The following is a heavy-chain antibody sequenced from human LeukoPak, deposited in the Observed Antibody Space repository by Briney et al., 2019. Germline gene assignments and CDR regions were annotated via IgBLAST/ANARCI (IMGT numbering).Heavy chain of an antibody. J-gene: IGHJ4*02. Sequence: RETLSLTCAASGFTFSDYYMSWIRQPPGKGLEWVSYINSSGSTIYYADSVKGRFTISRDNAKNSLYLQMNSLRAEDTAVYYCARPQLLWFGELSQIDYWGQGTLVTVSS. CDR3: ARPQLLWFGELSQIDY. D-gene: IGHD3-10*01. CDR1: GFTFSDYY. V-gene: IGHV3-11*01. CDR2: INSSGSTI.